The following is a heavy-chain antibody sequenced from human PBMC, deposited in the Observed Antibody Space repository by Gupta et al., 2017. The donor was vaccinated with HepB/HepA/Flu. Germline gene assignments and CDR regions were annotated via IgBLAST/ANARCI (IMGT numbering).Heavy chain of an antibody. CDR3: AKDKELWLDY. V-gene: IGHV3-30*18. J-gene: IGHJ4*02. D-gene: IGHD5-18*01. CDR2: ISYDGSNK. CDR1: GFTFSSYG. Sequence: QVQLVESGGGVVQPGRSLRLSCAASGFTFSSYGMHWVRQAPGKGLEWVAVISYDGSNKYYADSVKGRFTISRDNSKNTLYLQMNSLRAEDTAVYYCAKDKELWLDYWGQGTLVTVSS.